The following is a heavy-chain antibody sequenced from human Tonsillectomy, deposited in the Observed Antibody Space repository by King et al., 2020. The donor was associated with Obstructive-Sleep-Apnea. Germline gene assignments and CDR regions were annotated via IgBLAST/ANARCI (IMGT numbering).Heavy chain of an antibody. CDR3: AKGSGSHLYYYYGMDV. CDR2: INDSGDTI. J-gene: IGHJ6*02. D-gene: IGHD3-10*01. Sequence: VQLVESGGGLVKPGGSLRLSCAASGFTFSDYYMSWTRQAPGKGLEWVSYINDSGDTIYYADSVKGRFTISRDNAKNSLYLQMNSLRAEDTAVYYCAKGSGSHLYYYYGMDVWGQGTTVTVSS. CDR1: GFTFSDYY. V-gene: IGHV3-11*01.